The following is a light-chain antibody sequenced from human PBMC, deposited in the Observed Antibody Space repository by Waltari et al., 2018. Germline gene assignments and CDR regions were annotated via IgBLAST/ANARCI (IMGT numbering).Light chain of an antibody. CDR1: QSISNY. CDR2: AAF. J-gene: IGKJ1*01. Sequence: DIQMTQSPSSLSASVGDRVTITCRASQSISNYLNWYQQKPGKAPKLLIYAAFSLQSGVPSRFSGSGSGTDFTLTISSLQPEDFATYYCQQSLGTFGQGTKVEIK. CDR3: QQSLGT. V-gene: IGKV1-39*01.